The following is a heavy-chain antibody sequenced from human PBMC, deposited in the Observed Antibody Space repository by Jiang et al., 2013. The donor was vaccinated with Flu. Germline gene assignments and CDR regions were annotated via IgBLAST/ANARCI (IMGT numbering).Heavy chain of an antibody. V-gene: IGHV6-1*01. CDR3: ARIRYCNSPSCSSVGPHYYYGLDV. Sequence: GPGLVKPSQTLSLTCAISGDSVSSNSATWNWIRQSPSRGLEWLGRTYYRSQWYYDYAVSVNSRITINPDTSKNQFSLQLNSVTPEDTAVYYCARIRYCNSPSCSSVGPHYYYGLDVWGQGTTVTVSS. CDR2: TYYRSQWYY. J-gene: IGHJ6*02. CDR1: GDSVSSNSAT. D-gene: IGHD2-2*01.